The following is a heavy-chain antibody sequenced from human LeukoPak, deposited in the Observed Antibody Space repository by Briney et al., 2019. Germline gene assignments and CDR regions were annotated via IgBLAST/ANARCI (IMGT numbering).Heavy chain of an antibody. D-gene: IGHD2/OR15-2a*01. CDR1: CGFIFSGYFF. V-gene: IGHV4-30-4*01. Sequence: PSGSPFLTSSVSCGFIFSGYFFRSLVRPPPREGPEWVGLIYYSGRTYYNPSLKSRVTISVDTSKNQFSLKLSSVTAADTAVYYCARDLEYFLFDYWGQGTLVTVSS. J-gene: IGHJ4*02. CDR2: IYYSGRT. CDR3: ARDLEYFLFDY.